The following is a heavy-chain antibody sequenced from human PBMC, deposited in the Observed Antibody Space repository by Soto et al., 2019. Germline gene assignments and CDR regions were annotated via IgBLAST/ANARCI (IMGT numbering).Heavy chain of an antibody. CDR2: ISYDGSNK. J-gene: IGHJ4*02. CDR1: GFTFSSYA. Sequence: PGGSLRLSCAASGFTFSSYAMHWVRQAPGKGLEWVAVISYDGSNKYYADSVKGRFTISRDNSKNTLYLQMNSLRAEDTAVYYCARDPPAYSGYELGSFDYWGQGTLVTVS. V-gene: IGHV3-30-3*01. D-gene: IGHD5-12*01. CDR3: ARDPPAYSGYELGSFDY.